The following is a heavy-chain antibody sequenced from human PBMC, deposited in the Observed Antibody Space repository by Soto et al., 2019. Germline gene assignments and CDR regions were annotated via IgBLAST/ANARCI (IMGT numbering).Heavy chain of an antibody. CDR3: ARAPQHRAYSSGWDY. J-gene: IGHJ4*02. CDR1: GYTFTGYY. D-gene: IGHD6-19*01. Sequence: ASVKVSCKASGYTFTGYYMHWVRQAPGQGLEWMGWINPNSGGTNYAQKFQGWVTMTRDTSISTAYMELSRLRSDDTAVYYCARAPQHRAYSSGWDYWGQGTLVTVSS. V-gene: IGHV1-2*04. CDR2: INPNSGGT.